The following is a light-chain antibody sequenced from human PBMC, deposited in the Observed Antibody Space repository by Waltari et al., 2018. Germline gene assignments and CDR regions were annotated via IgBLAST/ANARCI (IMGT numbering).Light chain of an antibody. V-gene: IGLV2-14*01. CDR3: SSYTTSSAPGV. J-gene: IGLJ1*01. CDR1: DSDVGAYDF. CDR2: EVS. Sequence: QSLLTQPPSVSGSPGQSITISCSGTDSDVGAYDFVSWYQQHPGKAPHLIIYEVSNRPSGISNRFSASKSGNTASLTISGLQAEDEADYYCSSYTTSSAPGVFGTGTRVTVL.